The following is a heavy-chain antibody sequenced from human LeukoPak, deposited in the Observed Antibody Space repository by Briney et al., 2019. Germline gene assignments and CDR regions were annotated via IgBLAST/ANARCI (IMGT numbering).Heavy chain of an antibody. CDR2: IYHSGST. Sequence: SETLSLTCTVSVDSISSYYWSWIRQPPGKGLECIGYIYHSGSTNYNPSLKSRVTISADTSKDQFSLKLASVTAADTAVYYCATGYRSTWYYFDYWGQGTLVTVPS. D-gene: IGHD6-13*01. CDR1: VDSISSYY. CDR3: ATGYRSTWYYFDY. J-gene: IGHJ4*02. V-gene: IGHV4-59*01.